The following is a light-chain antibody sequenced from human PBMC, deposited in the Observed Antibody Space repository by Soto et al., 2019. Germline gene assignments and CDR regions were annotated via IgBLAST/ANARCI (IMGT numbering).Light chain of an antibody. CDR1: QSVSSMY. J-gene: IGKJ4*01. CDR2: GAS. Sequence: EIVMTQSPATLCVYTVASATLSGRASQSVSSMYLAWYQQKPGQAPRLLIYGASSRATGIPDRFSGSGSGTDFTLTIRGLEPEDFAVYYCRQYGRSLTCGGGTKVDIK. CDR3: RQYGRSLT. V-gene: IGKV3-20*01.